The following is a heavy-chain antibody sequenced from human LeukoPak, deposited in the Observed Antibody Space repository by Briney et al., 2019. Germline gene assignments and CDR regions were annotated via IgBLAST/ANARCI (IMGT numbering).Heavy chain of an antibody. CDR1: GYTFTSYG. J-gene: IGHJ3*02. CDR2: TSAYNGNT. D-gene: IGHD6-13*01. CDR3: ARVIWYSSSWPDAFDI. V-gene: IGHV1-18*01. Sequence: GASVKVSCKASGYTFTSYGISWVRQAPGQGLEWMGWTSAYNGNTNYAQKLQGRVTMTTDTSTSTAYMELRSLRSDDTAVYYCARVIWYSSSWPDAFDIWGQGTMVTVSS.